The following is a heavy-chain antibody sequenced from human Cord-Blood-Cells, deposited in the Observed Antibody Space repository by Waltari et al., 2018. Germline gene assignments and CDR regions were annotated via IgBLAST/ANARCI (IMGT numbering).Heavy chain of an antibody. V-gene: IGHV1-2*02. CDR1: GYTFTGYY. CDR3: ARRIAAAGTAKDAFDI. J-gene: IGHJ3*02. Sequence: QVQLVQSGAEVKKPGASVKVSCKASGYTFTGYYMHWVRQAPGQGLEWMGWINPNSGGTNYAQKFQGRVTMTRDTSISTAYMELSRLRSDDTAVYYCARRIAAAGTAKDAFDIWGQGTMVTVSS. D-gene: IGHD6-13*01. CDR2: INPNSGGT.